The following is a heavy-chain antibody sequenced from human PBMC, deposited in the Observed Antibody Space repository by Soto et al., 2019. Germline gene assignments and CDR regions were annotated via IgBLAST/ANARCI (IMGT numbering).Heavy chain of an antibody. CDR2: ISGSGGST. CDR3: ATPLAPGYYYYYMDV. V-gene: IGHV3-23*01. CDR1: GFTFSSYA. J-gene: IGHJ6*03. Sequence: PGGSLRLSCAASGFTFSSYAMSWVRQAPGKGLEWVSAISGSGGSTYYADSVKGRFTISRDNSKNTLYLQMNSLRAEDTAVYYSATPLAPGYYYYYMDVWGKGTTVTVSS.